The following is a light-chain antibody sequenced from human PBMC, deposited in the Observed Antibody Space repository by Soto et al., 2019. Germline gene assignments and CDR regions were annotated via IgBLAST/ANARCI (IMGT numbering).Light chain of an antibody. Sequence: QMNQSPFTLSAHVGDKVTSIDLASQTISTYINWYQQKPGKAPKLLIYAASILQSGVPLRFSGSGSGTHFTFTLCCLQAEEFATYFCPESDCAPLTFGGGTKVDIK. V-gene: IGKV1-39*01. J-gene: IGKJ4*01. CDR1: QTISTY. CDR3: PESDCAPLT. CDR2: AAS.